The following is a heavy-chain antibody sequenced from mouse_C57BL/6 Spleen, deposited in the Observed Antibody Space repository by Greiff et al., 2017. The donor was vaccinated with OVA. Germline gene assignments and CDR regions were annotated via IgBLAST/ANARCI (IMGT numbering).Heavy chain of an antibody. V-gene: IGHV6-3*01. D-gene: IGHD1-1*01. CDR1: GFTFSNYW. J-gene: IGHJ3*01. CDR3: TAPFITTVVATPAWFAY. CDR2: IRLKSDNYAT. Sequence: EVKLQESGGGLVQPGGSMKLSCVASGFTFSNYWMNWVRQSPEKGLEWVAQIRLKSDNYATHYAESVKGRFTISRDASKSSVYLQMNNLRAEDTGIYYCTAPFITTVVATPAWFAYWGQGTLVTVSA.